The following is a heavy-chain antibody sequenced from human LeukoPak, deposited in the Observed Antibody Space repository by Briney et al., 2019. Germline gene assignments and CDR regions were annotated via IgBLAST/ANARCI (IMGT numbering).Heavy chain of an antibody. D-gene: IGHD3-10*01. CDR2: IIPIFGTA. CDR3: AREIHGSGSYFDY. V-gene: IGHV1-69*13. Sequence: GASVKVSCKASGGTFSSYAISWVRQAPRQGPEWMGGIIPIFGTANYAQKFQGRVTITADESTSTAYMELSSLRSEDTAVYYCAREIHGSGSYFDYWGQGTLVTVSS. CDR1: GGTFSSYA. J-gene: IGHJ4*02.